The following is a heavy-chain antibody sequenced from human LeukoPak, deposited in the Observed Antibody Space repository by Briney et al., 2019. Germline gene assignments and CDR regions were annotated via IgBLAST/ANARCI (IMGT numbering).Heavy chain of an antibody. Sequence: GGSLRLSCAASGFTLSRYWMHWVRQVPGKGLVWVSYISSDGSNTSYADSVKGRFTISRDNSKNSLYLQMNSLRAEDTAVYYCAKCGLHTFGLYLYWGQGTLVTISS. J-gene: IGHJ4*02. D-gene: IGHD5-18*01. CDR1: GFTLSRYW. V-gene: IGHV3-74*01. CDR3: AKCGLHTFGLYLY. CDR2: ISSDGSNT.